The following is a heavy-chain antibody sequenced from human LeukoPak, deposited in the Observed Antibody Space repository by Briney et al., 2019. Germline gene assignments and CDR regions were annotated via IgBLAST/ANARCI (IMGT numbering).Heavy chain of an antibody. CDR2: VYYSGST. CDR1: GGSISSSSYY. CDR3: ARTYGSGSYSSGSFDY. J-gene: IGHJ4*02. Sequence: SETLSLTCTVSGGSISSSSYYWGWIRQPPGEGLEWIASVYYSGSTYYNPSLKSRVTISVDTSKNQFSLKLSSVTAADMAVYYCARTYGSGSYSSGSFDYWGQGALVTVSS. V-gene: IGHV4-39*01. D-gene: IGHD3-10*01.